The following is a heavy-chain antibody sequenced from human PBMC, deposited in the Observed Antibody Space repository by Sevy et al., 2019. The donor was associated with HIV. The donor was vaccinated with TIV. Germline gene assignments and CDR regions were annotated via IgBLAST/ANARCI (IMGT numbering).Heavy chain of an antibody. Sequence: ASVKVSCKASGGTFSSYAISRVRQAPGQGLEWMGRIIPIFGTANYAQKFQGRVTITADESTSTAYMELSSLRSEDTAVYYCARGGVNYYGSGSYYRDAFDIWGQGTMVTVSS. J-gene: IGHJ3*02. D-gene: IGHD3-10*01. CDR1: GGTFSSYA. V-gene: IGHV1-69*13. CDR2: IIPIFGTA. CDR3: ARGGVNYYGSGSYYRDAFDI.